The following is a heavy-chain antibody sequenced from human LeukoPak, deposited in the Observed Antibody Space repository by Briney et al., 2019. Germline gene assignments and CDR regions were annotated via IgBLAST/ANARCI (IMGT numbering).Heavy chain of an antibody. V-gene: IGHV3-64D*06. CDR3: VRGTGY. J-gene: IGHJ4*02. CDR2: ISSNGDNT. Sequence: GGSPRLSCSVSGFTFSTYVMHWVRQAPGKGLEYVSAISSNGDNTYYADSVKGRFTISRDNSKNTLYLQMSSLRADDTAVYYCVRGTGYWGQGTLVTVSS. CDR1: GFTFSTYV.